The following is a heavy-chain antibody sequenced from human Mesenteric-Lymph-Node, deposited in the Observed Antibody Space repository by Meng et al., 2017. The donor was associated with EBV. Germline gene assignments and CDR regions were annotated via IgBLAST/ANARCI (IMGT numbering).Heavy chain of an antibody. CDR3: ARVWLWFGELGWFDP. J-gene: IGHJ5*02. V-gene: IGHV1-18*01. CDR1: GYTFTSYG. D-gene: IGHD3-10*01. Sequence: QVQMVSAGAEVKKPWASVKVSCKASGYTFTSYGISWVRQASGQGLEWMGWISAYNGNTHYAQKLQGRVTMTTDTSTSTAYMELRSLRSDDTAVYYCARVWLWFGELGWFDPWGQGTLVTVPS. CDR2: ISAYNGNT.